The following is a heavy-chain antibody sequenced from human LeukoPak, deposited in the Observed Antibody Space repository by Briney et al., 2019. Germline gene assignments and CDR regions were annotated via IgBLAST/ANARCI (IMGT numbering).Heavy chain of an antibody. CDR1: GYSISSGYY. CDR2: IYHSGST. J-gene: IGHJ5*02. Sequence: SETLSLTCAVSGYSISSGYYWGWIRPPPGKGLEWIGIIYHSGSTYYNPSLKSRVTISVDTSKNQFSLKLSSVTAADTAVYYCARRDTYYDFWSGYHNWFDPWGQGTLVTVSS. V-gene: IGHV4-38-2*01. CDR3: ARRDTYYDFWSGYHNWFDP. D-gene: IGHD3-3*01.